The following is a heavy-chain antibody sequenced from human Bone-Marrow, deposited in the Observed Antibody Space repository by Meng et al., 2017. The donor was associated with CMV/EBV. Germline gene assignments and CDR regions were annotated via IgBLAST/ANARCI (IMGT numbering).Heavy chain of an antibody. Sequence: GESLKISCAASGFTFSSYAMHWVRQAPGKGLEWVAVISYDGSNKYYADSVKGRVTISRDNSKNTLYLQMNSLRAEDTAVYYCARVRDSMVMYYYYGMDVWGQGTTVTVSS. J-gene: IGHJ6*02. V-gene: IGHV3-30*04. CDR1: GFTFSSYA. CDR2: ISYDGSNK. CDR3: ARVRDSMVMYYYYGMDV. D-gene: IGHD5-18*01.